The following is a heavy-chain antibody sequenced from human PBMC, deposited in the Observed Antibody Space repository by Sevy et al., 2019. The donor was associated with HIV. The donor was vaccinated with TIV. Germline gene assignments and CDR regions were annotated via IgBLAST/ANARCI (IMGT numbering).Heavy chain of an antibody. D-gene: IGHD3-22*01. CDR1: GFTFISYA. CDR3: ARAQQVTMLVVIGGLYFDF. Sequence: GGSLRLSCKPSGFTFISYAMNWVRQVPGKGLEWVANIKQDMSEKYYADSVKGRFTIARDKARNSLYLQMESLRAEDTAVYYCARAQQVTMLVVIGGLYFDFWGQGTLVTVSS. V-gene: IGHV3-7*01. CDR2: IKQDMSEK. J-gene: IGHJ4*02.